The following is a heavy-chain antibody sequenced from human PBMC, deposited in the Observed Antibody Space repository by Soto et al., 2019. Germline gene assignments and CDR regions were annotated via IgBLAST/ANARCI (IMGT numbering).Heavy chain of an antibody. CDR2: IIPIFGTA. D-gene: IGHD2-15*01. J-gene: IGHJ4*02. V-gene: IGHV1-69*13. Sequence: SVKVSCKASGGTFSSYAVSWVRQAPGQGLEWMGGIIPIFGTANYAQKFQGRVTITADESTSTAYMELSSLRSEDTAVYYCARDFGYCSGGSCYYVFDYWGQGTLVTVSS. CDR3: ARDFGYCSGGSCYYVFDY. CDR1: GGTFSSYA.